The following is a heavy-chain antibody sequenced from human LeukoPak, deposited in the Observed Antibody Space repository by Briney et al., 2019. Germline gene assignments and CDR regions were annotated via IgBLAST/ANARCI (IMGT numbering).Heavy chain of an antibody. Sequence: LVASVKVSCKASGGTFSSYAISWVRQAPGQGLEWMGGIIPNIGDASYAQKFQDRVTMTRDRSINTAYMELSRLTSDDTAVYYCARMALDGGDSIGFDSWGQGTLVTVSS. CDR2: IIPNIGDA. V-gene: IGHV1-2*03. J-gene: IGHJ5*01. D-gene: IGHD2-21*02. CDR3: ARMALDGGDSIGFDS. CDR1: GGTFSSYA.